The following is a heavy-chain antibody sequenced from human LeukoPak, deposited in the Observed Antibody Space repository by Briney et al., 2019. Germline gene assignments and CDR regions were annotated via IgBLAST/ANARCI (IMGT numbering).Heavy chain of an antibody. D-gene: IGHD2-8*01. V-gene: IGHV3-11*01. Sequence: GSLRLSCAASGFTFSDYYMSWIRQAPGKGLEWVSYISSSGSTIDYADSVKGRFTISRDNAKNSLYLQMNSLRAEDTAVYYCAKSRSLYAHFDYWGQGTLVTVSS. J-gene: IGHJ4*02. CDR2: ISSSGSTI. CDR1: GFTFSDYY. CDR3: AKSRSLYAHFDY.